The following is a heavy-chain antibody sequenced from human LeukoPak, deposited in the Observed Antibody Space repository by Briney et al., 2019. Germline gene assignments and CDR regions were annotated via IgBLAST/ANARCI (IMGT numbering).Heavy chain of an antibody. D-gene: IGHD3-10*01. J-gene: IGHJ4*02. Sequence: SQTLSLTCAISGDSVSGKSVAWNWIRQSPSRSLEWLGRTFYRSKWSSEYATSMKGRITINPDTSKNQFSLQLISVTPEDTAVYYCARGDGPIHGRYYFDYWGQGTLITVSS. CDR1: GDSVSGKSVA. CDR3: ARGDGPIHGRYYFDY. CDR2: TFYRSKWSS. V-gene: IGHV6-1*01.